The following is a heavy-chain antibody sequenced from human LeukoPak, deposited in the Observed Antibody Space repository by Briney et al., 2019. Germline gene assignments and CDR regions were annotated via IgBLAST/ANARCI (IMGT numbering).Heavy chain of an antibody. Sequence: GGSLRLSCAASGFTFSSYGMHWVRQAPGKGLEGVAVIWYDGSNKYYADSVKGRFTISRDNSKNTLYLQMNSLRAEDTAVYYCARELYYYDSSGYLYYYYGMDVWGQGTTVTVSS. CDR3: ARELYYYDSSGYLYYYYGMDV. CDR1: GFTFSSYG. J-gene: IGHJ6*02. V-gene: IGHV3-33*01. CDR2: IWYDGSNK. D-gene: IGHD3-22*01.